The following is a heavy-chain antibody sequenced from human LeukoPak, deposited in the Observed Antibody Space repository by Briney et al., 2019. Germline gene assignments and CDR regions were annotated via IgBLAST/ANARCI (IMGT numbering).Heavy chain of an antibody. CDR2: IKQDGSEK. D-gene: IGHD1-26*01. V-gene: IGHV3-7*01. Sequence: GGSLRLSCAASGFTFSSYWMSWVRQAPGKGLEWVANIKQDGSEKYYVDSVKGRFTISRDNAKNSLYLQMNRLRAEDTAVYYCAREGSQSASGTYPGNDWGQGTLVTVSS. CDR3: AREGSQSASGTYPGND. J-gene: IGHJ4*02. CDR1: GFTFSSYW.